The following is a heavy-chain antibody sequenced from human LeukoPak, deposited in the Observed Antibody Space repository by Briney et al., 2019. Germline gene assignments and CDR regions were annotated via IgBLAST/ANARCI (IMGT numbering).Heavy chain of an antibody. D-gene: IGHD3-16*01. CDR1: GGAINSGHF. Sequence: KPSETLSLTCTGSGGAINSGHFWNWLRQTPGSGLEYLGYVSYTGITYYNPSLMSRVNMSVDTSKKQFSLTLTSVTAADTATYYCARGNDYFDYWGQGSLVTVSS. J-gene: IGHJ4*02. V-gene: IGHV4-31*03. CDR2: VSYTGIT. CDR3: ARGNDYFDY.